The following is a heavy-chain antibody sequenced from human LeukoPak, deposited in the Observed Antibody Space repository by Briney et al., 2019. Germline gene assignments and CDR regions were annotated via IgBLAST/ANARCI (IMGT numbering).Heavy chain of an antibody. Sequence: ASVKVSCKASGYTFTSYDINWVRQATGQGLEWMGWMNPNSGNTGYAQKFQGRVTITADESTSTAYMELSSLRCEDTAVYYCARGYGSGAVAATGGYWGQGTLVTVSS. J-gene: IGHJ4*02. D-gene: IGHD6-19*01. V-gene: IGHV1-8*01. CDR1: GYTFTSYD. CDR3: ARGYGSGAVAATGGY. CDR2: MNPNSGNT.